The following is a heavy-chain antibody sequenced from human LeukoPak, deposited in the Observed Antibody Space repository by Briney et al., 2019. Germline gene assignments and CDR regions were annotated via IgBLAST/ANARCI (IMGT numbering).Heavy chain of an antibody. D-gene: IGHD1-26*01. J-gene: IGHJ5*02. CDR2: IYYSGST. CDR3: ATSGGSYWS. CDR1: GGSISSYY. Sequence: SETLSLTCTVSGGSISSYYWSWIRQPPGKGLEWIGYIYYSGSTKYNPSLKSRVTISVDTSKNQFSLKLSSVTAADTAVYYCATSGGSYWSWGQGTLVTVSS. V-gene: IGHV4-59*01.